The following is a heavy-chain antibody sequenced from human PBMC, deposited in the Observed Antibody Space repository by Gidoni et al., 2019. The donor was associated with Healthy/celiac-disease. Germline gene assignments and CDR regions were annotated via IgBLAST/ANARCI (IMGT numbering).Heavy chain of an antibody. CDR3: ARRGRYGYNSNDFAY. J-gene: IGHJ4*02. CDR1: GGSISSYY. D-gene: IGHD5-12*01. Sequence: QVQLQESGPGLVKPSETLSLTCTVSGGSISSYYWSWIRQPPGKGLEWIGYIYYSGSTNYNPSLKSRVTISVDTSKNQFSLKLSSVTAADTAVYYWARRGRYGYNSNDFAYWGQGTLVTVSS. V-gene: IGHV4-59*08. CDR2: IYYSGST.